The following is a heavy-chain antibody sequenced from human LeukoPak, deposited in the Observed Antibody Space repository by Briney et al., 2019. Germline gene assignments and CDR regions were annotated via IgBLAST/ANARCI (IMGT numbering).Heavy chain of an antibody. J-gene: IGHJ4*02. V-gene: IGHV1-3*01. D-gene: IGHD3-22*01. CDR1: GYTFTSYA. CDR3: ARDLYAYDSSGYYPLVGY. Sequence: VASVKVSCKASGYTFTSYAMHWVRQAPGQRLEWMGWINAGNGNTKYSQKFQGRVTITRDTSASTAYMELSSLRSEDTAVYYCARDLYAYDSSGYYPLVGYWGQGTLVTVSS. CDR2: INAGNGNT.